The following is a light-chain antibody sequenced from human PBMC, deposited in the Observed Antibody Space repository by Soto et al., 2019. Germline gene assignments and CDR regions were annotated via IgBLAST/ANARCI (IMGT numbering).Light chain of an antibody. V-gene: IGLV2-23*02. CDR1: SSDVGSYNL. J-gene: IGLJ6*01. CDR3: CSYAGCCTSPIV. Sequence: QSALTQPASVSGSPGQSITISSTGTSSDVGSYNLVSCYQQHPGKAPKVIISEVIKRPSWVSSRFSGSKSGNTASLPTSGLQAEDDADYYFCSYAGCCTSPIVFGSGTQLTVL. CDR2: EVI.